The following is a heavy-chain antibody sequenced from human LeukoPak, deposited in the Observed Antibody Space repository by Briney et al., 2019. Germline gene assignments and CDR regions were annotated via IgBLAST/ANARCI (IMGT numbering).Heavy chain of an antibody. Sequence: GGSLRLSCAASGFTFSSYAMHWVRQAPGKGLEWVAVISYDGSNKYYADSVKGRFTISRDNSKNTLYLQMNSLRAEDTAVYYCTRVSRWEHLDYWGQGTLVTVSS. CDR1: GFTFSSYA. J-gene: IGHJ4*02. CDR3: TRVSRWEHLDY. V-gene: IGHV3-30-3*01. D-gene: IGHD1-26*01. CDR2: ISYDGSNK.